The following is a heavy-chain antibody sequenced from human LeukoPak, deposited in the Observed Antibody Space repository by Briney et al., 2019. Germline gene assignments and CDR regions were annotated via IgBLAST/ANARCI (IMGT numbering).Heavy chain of an antibody. V-gene: IGHV4-61*01. D-gene: IGHD3-10*01. Sequence: SETLSLTCTVSGGSVSSGSYYWSWIRQPPGKGLEWNGYIYYSGSTNYNPSLKSRVTISVDTSKNQFSLKLSSVTAADTAVYYCARDRDGMDVWGQGTTVTVSS. J-gene: IGHJ6*02. CDR2: IYYSGST. CDR1: GGSVSSGSYY. CDR3: ARDRDGMDV.